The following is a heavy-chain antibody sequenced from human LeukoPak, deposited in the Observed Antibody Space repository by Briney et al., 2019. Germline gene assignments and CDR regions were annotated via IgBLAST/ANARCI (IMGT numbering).Heavy chain of an antibody. CDR3: AREDYDYVWGSPSYYFDY. CDR2: IIPILGIA. Sequence: ASVKVSCKASVGTFSSYAISWVRQAPGQGLEWMGRIIPILGIANYAQKFQGRVTITADKSTSTAYMELSSLRSEDTAVYYCAREDYDYVWGSPSYYFDYWGQGTPVTVSS. CDR1: VGTFSSYA. D-gene: IGHD3-16*01. J-gene: IGHJ4*02. V-gene: IGHV1-69*04.